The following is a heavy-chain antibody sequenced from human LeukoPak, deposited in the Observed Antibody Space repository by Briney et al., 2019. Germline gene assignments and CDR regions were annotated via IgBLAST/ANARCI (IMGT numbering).Heavy chain of an antibody. CDR2: ISYSGST. CDR1: GASINNYY. Sequence: SETLSLTXTVSGASINNYYWSWIRQPPGKGLEWIRYISYSGSTNYNPSLKSRVTISIDTSTKQFFLRLSSVTAADTAVYYCARVPRSSGTYWLDPYYFDYWGQGTLVTVSS. CDR3: ARVPRSSGTYWLDPYYFDY. D-gene: IGHD1-26*01. J-gene: IGHJ4*02. V-gene: IGHV4-59*01.